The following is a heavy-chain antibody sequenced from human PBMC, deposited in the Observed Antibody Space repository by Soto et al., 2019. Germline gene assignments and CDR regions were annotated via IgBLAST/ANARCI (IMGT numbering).Heavy chain of an antibody. J-gene: IGHJ4*02. CDR2: ISYDGMNK. CDR3: AKFQSGDSFDY. D-gene: IGHD4-17*01. Sequence: QVQLVESGGGVVQPGRSLRLSCAASGFTFSSYGMHWVRQAPGKGLEWVAVISYDGMNKYYADSVKGRFTISRDNSKNTLDLQMNSRRAEDTAVYYCAKFQSGDSFDYWGQGTLVTVSS. V-gene: IGHV3-30*18. CDR1: GFTFSSYG.